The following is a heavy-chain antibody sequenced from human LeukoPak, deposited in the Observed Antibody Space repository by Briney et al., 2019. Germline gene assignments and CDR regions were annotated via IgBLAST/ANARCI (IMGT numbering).Heavy chain of an antibody. CDR2: IYSGGST. J-gene: IGHJ6*02. V-gene: IGHV3-53*01. CDR3: ARDVAYYGMDV. Sequence: GGPLRLSCAASGFTVSSNYMSWVRQAPGKGLEWVSVIYSGGSTYYADSVKGRFTISRDNSKNTLYLQMNSLRAEDTAVYYCARDVAYYGMDVWGQGTTVTVSS. D-gene: IGHD2-21*01. CDR1: GFTVSSNY.